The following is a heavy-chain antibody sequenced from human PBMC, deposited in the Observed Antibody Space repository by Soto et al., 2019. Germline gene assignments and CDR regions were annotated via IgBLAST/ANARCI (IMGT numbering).Heavy chain of an antibody. CDR2: IHPGGQTI. V-gene: IGHV3-48*03. CDR1: GFTFSSSE. CDR3: ARRGSR. D-gene: IGHD2-15*01. J-gene: IGHJ3*01. Sequence: PGGSLRLSCAASGFTFSSSEMYWVRQAPGKGLEWISYIHPGGQTIFYAESVKGRFTISRDNAKHSVYLQMNSLRAEETAVYYCARRGSRWGRGTKVTVSS.